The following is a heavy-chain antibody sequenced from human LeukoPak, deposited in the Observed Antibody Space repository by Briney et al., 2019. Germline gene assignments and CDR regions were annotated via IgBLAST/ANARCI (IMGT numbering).Heavy chain of an antibody. Sequence: VGSLRLSCAASGFTFSSYAMSWVRQAPGKGLEWVSAISGSGGSTYYADSVKGRFTISRDNSKNTLYLQMNSLRAEDTAVYYCAKGGYYDFWSGPQRWFDPWGQGTLVTVSS. CDR2: ISGSGGST. CDR3: AKGGYYDFWSGPQRWFDP. D-gene: IGHD3-3*01. CDR1: GFTFSSYA. V-gene: IGHV3-23*01. J-gene: IGHJ5*02.